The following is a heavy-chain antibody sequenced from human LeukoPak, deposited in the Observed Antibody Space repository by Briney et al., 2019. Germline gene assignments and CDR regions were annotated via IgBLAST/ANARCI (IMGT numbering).Heavy chain of an antibody. CDR1: GYTFTSYA. J-gene: IGHJ3*02. CDR2: INAGNGNT. CDR3: AILAHTGDGVDAFDI. V-gene: IGHV1-3*01. Sequence: GASVKVSCKASGYTFTSYAMHWVRQAPGQRLEWMGWINAGNGNTKYSQKFQGRVTITRDTSASTAYMELSSLRSEDTAVYYCAILAHTGDGVDAFDIWGQGTMVTVSS. D-gene: IGHD3-3*02.